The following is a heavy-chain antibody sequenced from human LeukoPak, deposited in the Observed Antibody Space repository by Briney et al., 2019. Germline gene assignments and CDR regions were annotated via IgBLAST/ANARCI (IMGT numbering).Heavy chain of an antibody. Sequence: GGSLRLSCAASGFTFGSYAMHWVRQAPGKGLEWVAVISYDGSNKYYADSVKGRFTISRDNSKNTLYLQMNSLRAEDTAVYYCARLRITMVRGVIEDGDYWGQGTLVTVSS. J-gene: IGHJ4*02. D-gene: IGHD3-10*01. V-gene: IGHV3-30-3*01. CDR2: ISYDGSNK. CDR1: GFTFGSYA. CDR3: ARLRITMVRGVIEDGDY.